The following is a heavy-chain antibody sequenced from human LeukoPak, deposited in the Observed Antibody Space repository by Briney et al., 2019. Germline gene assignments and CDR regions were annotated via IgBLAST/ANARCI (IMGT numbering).Heavy chain of an antibody. V-gene: IGHV4-61*02. Sequence: SQTLSLTCSVSGGSISSGSDYWSWIRQPAGKGLEWIGRIYTSGSTNYNPSLKSRVTISVDTSKNQFSLKLSSVTAADTAVYYCARDRDSSSWYMGVIWFDPWGQGTLVTVSS. CDR3: ARDRDSSSWYMGVIWFDP. CDR2: IYTSGST. J-gene: IGHJ5*02. CDR1: GGSISSGSDY. D-gene: IGHD6-13*01.